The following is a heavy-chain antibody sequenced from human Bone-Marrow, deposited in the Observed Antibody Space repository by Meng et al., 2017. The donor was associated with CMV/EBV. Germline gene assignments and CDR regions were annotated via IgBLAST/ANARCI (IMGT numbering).Heavy chain of an antibody. D-gene: IGHD6-6*01. CDR1: GFTFSSYG. CDR3: AKDRVAARSTKCFDY. J-gene: IGHJ4*02. V-gene: IGHV3-30*02. CDR2: IRYDGSNK. Sequence: GESLKISCAASGFTFSSYGMHWVRQAPGKGLEWVAFIRYDGSNKYYADSVKGRFTISRDNSKNTLYLQMNSLRAEDTAVYYCAKDRVAARSTKCFDYWGQGPLVTFYS.